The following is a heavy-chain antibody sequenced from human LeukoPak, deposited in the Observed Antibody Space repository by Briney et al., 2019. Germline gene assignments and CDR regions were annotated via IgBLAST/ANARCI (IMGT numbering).Heavy chain of an antibody. CDR2: INSDGSST. V-gene: IGHV3-74*01. D-gene: IGHD6-19*01. Sequence: GGSLRLSCAASGFTFSSYWMHWVRQAPGKGLVWVSRINSDGSSTSYADSVKGRFTISRDNSKNTLYLQMNSLRAEDTAVYYCAKDLQWLVTYYFDYWGQGTLVTVSS. CDR1: GFTFSSYW. CDR3: AKDLQWLVTYYFDY. J-gene: IGHJ4*02.